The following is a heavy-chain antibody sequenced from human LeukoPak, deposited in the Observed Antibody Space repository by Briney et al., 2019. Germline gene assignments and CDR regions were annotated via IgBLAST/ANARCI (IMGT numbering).Heavy chain of an antibody. Sequence: SETLSLTCTVSGDSTSSSSYYWGWIRQPPGKGLEWIGYIYTSGGTNYIPSLKGRVTISIDTSKNQFSLKLSSVTAADSAVYYCARLTRLSTSPDRYYLDYWGQGTLVTVSS. CDR2: IYTSGGT. CDR1: GDSTSSSSYY. D-gene: IGHD6-6*01. J-gene: IGHJ4*02. CDR3: ARLTRLSTSPDRYYLDY. V-gene: IGHV4-61*05.